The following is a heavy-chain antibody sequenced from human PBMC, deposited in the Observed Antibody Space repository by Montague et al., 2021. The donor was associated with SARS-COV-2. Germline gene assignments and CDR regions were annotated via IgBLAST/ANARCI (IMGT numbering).Heavy chain of an antibody. J-gene: IGHJ4*02. Sequence: SETLSLTCTVSGDSVSHDFWTWIRLPPGKGLEWIGYVYYSRSSSXXPSLRGRVSIAVDTSKNQFSLRLSTVTAADTAIYYCVRDPAPSGSGTFYDYWGQGTLVAVSS. D-gene: IGHD1-26*01. CDR1: GDSVSHDF. CDR3: VRDPAPSGSGTFYDY. CDR2: VYYSRSS. V-gene: IGHV4-59*02.